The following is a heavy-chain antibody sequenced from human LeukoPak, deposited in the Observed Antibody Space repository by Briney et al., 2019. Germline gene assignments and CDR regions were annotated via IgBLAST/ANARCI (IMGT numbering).Heavy chain of an antibody. D-gene: IGHD5-24*01. CDR3: ARARRDGYNSFHY. V-gene: IGHV3-21*01. CDR2: ISGSTNYI. CDR1: GFTFSSYS. Sequence: GGSLRLSCAASGFTFSSYSMNWVRQAPGKGLECVSSISGSTNYIYCADSVKGRFTISRDNAKNSLYLQMNSLRAEDTAVYYCARARRDGYNSFHYWGQGTLVTVSS. J-gene: IGHJ4*02.